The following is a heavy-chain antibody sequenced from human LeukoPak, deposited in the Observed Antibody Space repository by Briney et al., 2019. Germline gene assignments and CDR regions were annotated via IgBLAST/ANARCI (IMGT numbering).Heavy chain of an antibody. CDR1: GFTFSSYG. Sequence: GGSLRLSCAASGFTFSSYGMHWVREAPGKGLEWGAVISYDGSNKYYADSVKGRFTISRDNSKNTLYLQMNSLRAEDTAVYYCAKDLGVRYFDWLIPGSDYWGQGTLVTVSS. CDR3: AKDLGVRYFDWLIPGSDY. V-gene: IGHV3-30*18. D-gene: IGHD3-9*01. J-gene: IGHJ4*02. CDR2: ISYDGSNK.